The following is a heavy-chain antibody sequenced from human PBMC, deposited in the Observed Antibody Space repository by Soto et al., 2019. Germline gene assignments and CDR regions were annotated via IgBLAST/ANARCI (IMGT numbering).Heavy chain of an antibody. Sequence: QLLESGGGLVQPGGSLRLSCATSGFNLRDYAMSWVRQAPGKGLEWVAHTSGISTFTKYADSVKGRFTISRDNSKNTLSLQMNSLSAEDTAVYFCAKETIGYCDGVSCRNYHDMDVWGKGTTVTVSS. CDR1: GFNLRDYA. CDR3: AKETIGYCDGVSCRNYHDMDV. J-gene: IGHJ6*03. CDR2: TSGISTFT. D-gene: IGHD2-15*01. V-gene: IGHV3-23*01.